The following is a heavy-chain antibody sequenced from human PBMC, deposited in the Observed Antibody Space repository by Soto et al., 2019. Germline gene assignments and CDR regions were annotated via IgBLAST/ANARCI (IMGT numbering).Heavy chain of an antibody. CDR3: ATVITYYYDSSGYFDY. J-gene: IGHJ4*02. Sequence: PGGSLRLSCAASGFTFSSYAMSWVRQAPGKGLEWVSAISGSGGSTYYADSVKGRFTISRDNSKNTLYLQMNSLRAEDTAVYYCATVITYYYDSSGYFDYWGQGTLVTVSS. CDR2: ISGSGGST. V-gene: IGHV3-23*01. CDR1: GFTFSSYA. D-gene: IGHD3-22*01.